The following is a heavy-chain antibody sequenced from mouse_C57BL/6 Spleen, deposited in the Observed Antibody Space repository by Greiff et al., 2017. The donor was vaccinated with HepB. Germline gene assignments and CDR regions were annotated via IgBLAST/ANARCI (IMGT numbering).Heavy chain of an antibody. D-gene: IGHD1-1*02. CDR2: IYPRSGNT. CDR1: GYTFTSYG. V-gene: IGHV1-81*01. J-gene: IGHJ4*01. Sequence: VMLVESGAELARPGASVKLSCKASGYTFTSYGISWVKQRTGQGLEWIGEIYPRSGNTYYNEKFKGKATLTADKSSSTAYMELRSLTSEDSAVYFCARSGGYDAMDYWGQGTSVTVSS. CDR3: ARSGGYDAMDY.